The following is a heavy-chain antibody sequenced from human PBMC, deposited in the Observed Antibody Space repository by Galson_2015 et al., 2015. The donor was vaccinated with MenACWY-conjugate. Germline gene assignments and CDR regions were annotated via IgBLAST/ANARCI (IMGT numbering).Heavy chain of an antibody. J-gene: IGHJ6*03. D-gene: IGHD2-15*01. V-gene: IGHV3-11*06. Sequence: SLRLSCAASGFPFNEFYMTWLRHTPGKGLEWVSYISSDGGYTNYAESVKGRFTISRDNAKNSLYLQMNSLRAEDTAVYYCARDDCSAGSCYYYYYYMDVWGKGTTVTVSS. CDR3: ARDDCSAGSCYYYYYYMDV. CDR2: ISSDGGYT. CDR1: GFPFNEFY.